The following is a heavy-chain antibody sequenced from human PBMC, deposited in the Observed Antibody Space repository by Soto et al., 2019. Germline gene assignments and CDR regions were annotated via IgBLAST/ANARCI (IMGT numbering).Heavy chain of an antibody. D-gene: IGHD1-26*01. CDR1: GDSISSYY. CDR2: MYTSGST. V-gene: IGHV4-4*07. J-gene: IGHJ5*02. CDR3: AREMMAATGRFDP. Sequence: QVQLQESGPGLVKPSETLSLTCTVSGDSISSYYWSWIRQPAGKGLEWIGRMYTSGSTNYNPSLKSRVTISVDTSKNQFSLKLNSVTAADTAVYYCAREMMAATGRFDPWGQGTLVTVSS.